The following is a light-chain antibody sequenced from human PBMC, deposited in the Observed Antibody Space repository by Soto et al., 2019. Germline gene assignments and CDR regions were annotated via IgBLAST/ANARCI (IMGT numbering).Light chain of an antibody. V-gene: IGKV1-27*01. CDR2: GAS. CDR1: QGISNY. CDR3: QKYDRAPFT. Sequence: DIQMTQSPSSLSAYLGDRVTITCRASQGISNYLAWYQQKPGRLPKLLLFGASTLQSGVPARFSGSGSVTLFTLTINGLLPEDVATYYCQKYDRAPFTFGPGTKVDF. J-gene: IGKJ3*01.